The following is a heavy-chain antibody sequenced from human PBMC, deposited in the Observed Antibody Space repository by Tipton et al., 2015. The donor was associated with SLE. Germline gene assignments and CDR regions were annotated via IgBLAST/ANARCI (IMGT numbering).Heavy chain of an antibody. V-gene: IGHV4-4*09. CDR2: IYTNGST. Sequence: TLSLTCTVSGGSISRYFWTWIRQPPDKGLEWIGYIYTNGSTNYNPSLKSRVSISVDTSKNQFSLRLTSVTAADTAVYYCARGKISWAVFVVKNYFDSWGQGTLVTVSS. J-gene: IGHJ4*02. D-gene: IGHD2-21*01. CDR3: ARGKISWAVFVVKNYFDS. CDR1: GGSISRYF.